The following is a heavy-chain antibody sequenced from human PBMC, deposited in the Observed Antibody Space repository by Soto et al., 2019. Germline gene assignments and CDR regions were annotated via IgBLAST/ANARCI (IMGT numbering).Heavy chain of an antibody. Sequence: SVKVSCKASGGTFSSYTISWVRQAPGQGLEWMGRIIPILGIANYAQKFQGRVTITADTSTSTAYMELRSLRSDDTAVYYCERSSFLWLVYYYYGMDVWCQGNTVSVS. J-gene: IGHJ6*02. D-gene: IGHD6-19*01. CDR2: IIPILGIA. V-gene: IGHV1-69*02. CDR3: ERSSFLWLVYYYYGMDV. CDR1: GGTFSSYT.